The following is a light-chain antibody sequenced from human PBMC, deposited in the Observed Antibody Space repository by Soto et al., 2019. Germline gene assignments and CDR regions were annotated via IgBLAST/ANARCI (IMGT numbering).Light chain of an antibody. CDR2: EVS. J-gene: IGLJ2*01. CDR3: DSYTANNVL. CDR1: NSDVGGHNY. V-gene: IGLV2-14*01. Sequence: QSALTQPASVSGAPGQSITISCAGTNSDVGGHNYVSWYQHHPGRAPRLILYEVSNRPSGVSSRFSGSKSGDTASLTISGLQAEDEADYYCDSYTANNVLFGGGTKLTV.